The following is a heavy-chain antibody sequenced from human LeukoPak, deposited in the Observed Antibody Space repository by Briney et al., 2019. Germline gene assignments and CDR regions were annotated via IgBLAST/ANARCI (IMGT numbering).Heavy chain of an antibody. V-gene: IGHV4-34*01. CDR2: INHSGST. Sequence: PSETLSLTCAVYGGSFSGYYWSWIRQPPGEGLEWIGEINHSGSTNYNLSLKSRVTISVDTSKNQFSLKLSSVTAADTAVYYCARDHNGMDVWGQGTTVTVSS. D-gene: IGHD1-14*01. CDR3: ARDHNGMDV. CDR1: GGSFSGYY. J-gene: IGHJ6*02.